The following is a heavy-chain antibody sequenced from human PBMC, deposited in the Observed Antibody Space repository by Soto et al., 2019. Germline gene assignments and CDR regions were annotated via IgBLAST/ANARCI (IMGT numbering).Heavy chain of an antibody. CDR1: GYTFTGYY. Sequence: ASVKVSCKASGYTFTGYYMHWVRQAPGQGLEWMGWINPNSGGTNYAQRFQGWVTMTRDTSISTAYMELNRLSSDDTAVYYCARGVDYYGSGGKYYYYYYGMDVWGQGTTVTVSS. V-gene: IGHV1-2*04. J-gene: IGHJ6*02. CDR2: INPNSGGT. CDR3: ARGVDYYGSGGKYYYYYYGMDV. D-gene: IGHD3-10*01.